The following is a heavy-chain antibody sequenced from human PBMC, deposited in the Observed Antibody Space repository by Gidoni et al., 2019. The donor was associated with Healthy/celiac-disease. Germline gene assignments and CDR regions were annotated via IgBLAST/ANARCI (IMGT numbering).Heavy chain of an antibody. V-gene: IGHV1-18*01. CDR1: GYTFTSYG. J-gene: IGHJ3*02. D-gene: IGHD3-10*01. Sequence: QVQLVQAGAEVKKPGASGKVSCKASGYTFTSYGISWVRQAPGQGLEWMGWISAYNGNTNYAQKLQGRVTMTTDTSTSTAYMELRSLRSDDTAVYYCAREMRDLWFGQDAFDIWGQGTMVTVSS. CDR3: AREMRDLWFGQDAFDI. CDR2: ISAYNGNT.